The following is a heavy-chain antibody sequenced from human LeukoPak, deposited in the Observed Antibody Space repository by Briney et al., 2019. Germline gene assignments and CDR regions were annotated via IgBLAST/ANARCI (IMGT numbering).Heavy chain of an antibody. Sequence: ASVKVSCKASGYTFTGYYMRWVRQAPGQGLEWMGWINPNSGGTNYAQKFQGRVTMTRDTSISTAYMELSRLRSDDTAVYYCARGAAEDYDILTGRIDYWGQGTLVTVSS. CDR1: GYTFTGYY. V-gene: IGHV1-2*02. CDR3: ARGAAEDYDILTGRIDY. J-gene: IGHJ4*02. CDR2: INPNSGGT. D-gene: IGHD3-9*01.